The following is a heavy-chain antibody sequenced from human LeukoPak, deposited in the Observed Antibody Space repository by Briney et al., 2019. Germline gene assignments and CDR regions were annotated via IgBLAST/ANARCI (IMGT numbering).Heavy chain of an antibody. D-gene: IGHD1-26*01. CDR3: VRRSGSYPDY. Sequence: GESLKISCKGSGYGFTTNWIGWVRQMPGKGLEWMGIIYPSDSDTRYSPSFQDQVTISADKSISTAYLQWSSLKASDTAIYYCVRRSGSYPDYWGQGTLVTVSS. J-gene: IGHJ4*02. V-gene: IGHV5-51*01. CDR1: GYGFTTNW. CDR2: IYPSDSDT.